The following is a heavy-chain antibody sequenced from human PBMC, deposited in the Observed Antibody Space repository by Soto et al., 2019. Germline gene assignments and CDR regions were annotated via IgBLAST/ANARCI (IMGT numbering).Heavy chain of an antibody. CDR3: ARARGTKGYSYVEGGRATSYYYYGMDV. D-gene: IGHD5-18*01. Sequence: SETLSLTCTVSGGSISSGGYYWSWIRQHPGKGLEWIGYIYYSGSIYYNPSLKSRVIISVDTSKNQFSLKLSSVTAADTAVYYCARARGTKGYSYVEGGRATSYYYYGMDVWGQGTTVTVSS. CDR1: GGSISSGGYY. V-gene: IGHV4-31*03. CDR2: IYYSGSI. J-gene: IGHJ6*02.